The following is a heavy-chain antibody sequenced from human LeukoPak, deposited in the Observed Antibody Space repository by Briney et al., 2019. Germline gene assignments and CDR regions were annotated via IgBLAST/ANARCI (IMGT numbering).Heavy chain of an antibody. V-gene: IGHV1-46*03. J-gene: IGHJ5*02. Sequence: ASVKVSCQASGYTFTSYYIHWVRQAPGQGLEWMGLINPSGGSTSYAQKFQGRVTMTRDTSTSTVYMELSSLRSEDTAVYYCARGSKDCGGDCYSGPNWFDPWGQGTLVTVSS. D-gene: IGHD2-21*01. CDR1: GYTFTSYY. CDR3: ARGSKDCGGDCYSGPNWFDP. CDR2: INPSGGST.